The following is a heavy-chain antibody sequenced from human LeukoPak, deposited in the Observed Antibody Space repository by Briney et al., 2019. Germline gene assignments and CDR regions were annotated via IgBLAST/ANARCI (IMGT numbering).Heavy chain of an antibody. CDR1: GGSISSYY. CDR2: IYTSGST. Sequence: PSETLSLICTVSGGSISSYYWSWIRQPPGKGLEWIGYIYTSGSTNYNPSLKSRVTISVDTSKNQFSLKLSSVTAADTAVYYCARLVYPMGDYYMDVWGKGTTVTVSS. V-gene: IGHV4-4*09. CDR3: ARLVYPMGDYYMDV. D-gene: IGHD1-26*01. J-gene: IGHJ6*03.